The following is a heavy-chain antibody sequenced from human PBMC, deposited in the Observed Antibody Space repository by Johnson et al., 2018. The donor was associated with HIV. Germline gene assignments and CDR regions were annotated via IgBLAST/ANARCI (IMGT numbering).Heavy chain of an antibody. CDR2: INRDGSDK. J-gene: IGHJ3*02. CDR3: ARDFKDSSSWYGAFDI. V-gene: IGHV3-7*01. Sequence: VQLVESGGGLVQPGGSLRLSCAASGFTFSNHHMTWVRQAPGKGLEWVANINRDGSDKYYVESVKGRVTSSRDDARNTLYLQMKRLRVEDTALYYCARDFKDSSSWYGAFDIWGQGTMVTVSS. CDR1: GFTFSNHH. D-gene: IGHD6-13*01.